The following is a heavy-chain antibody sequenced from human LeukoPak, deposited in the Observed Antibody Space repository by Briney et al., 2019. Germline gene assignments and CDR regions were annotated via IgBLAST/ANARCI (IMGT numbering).Heavy chain of an antibody. CDR1: GGSFSGYY. CDR3: ATVGYCSNGVCHLGLSY. CDR2: INHSGST. Sequence: SETLSLTCAVYGGSFSGYYWSWIRQPPGKGLEWIGEINHSGSTNYNPSLKSRVTISVDTSKNQFSLKLSSVTAADTAVYYCATVGYCSNGVCHLGLSYWGQGTLVTVSS. D-gene: IGHD2-8*01. J-gene: IGHJ4*02. V-gene: IGHV4-34*01.